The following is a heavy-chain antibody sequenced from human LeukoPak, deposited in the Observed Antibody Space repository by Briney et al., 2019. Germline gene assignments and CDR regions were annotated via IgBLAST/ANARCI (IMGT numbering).Heavy chain of an antibody. CDR1: GGTFNSYA. Sequence: GASVKVSCKASGGTFNSYAISWVRQAPGQGLEWMGRIIPILGIANYAQKFQGRVTITADKSTSTAYMELSSLRSEDTAVYYCARGANDYGVEYYFDYWGQGTLVTVSS. D-gene: IGHD4-17*01. CDR2: IIPILGIA. CDR3: ARGANDYGVEYYFDY. J-gene: IGHJ4*02. V-gene: IGHV1-69*04.